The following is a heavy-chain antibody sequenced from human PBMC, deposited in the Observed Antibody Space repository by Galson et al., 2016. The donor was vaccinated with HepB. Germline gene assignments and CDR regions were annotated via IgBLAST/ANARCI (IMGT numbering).Heavy chain of an antibody. CDR2: ISGTGGST. CDR3: AWYYDILTGYSNYAMDV. Sequence: SLRLSCAASGFTFRSYAMSWVRQAPGKGLEWGSAISGTGGSTYNADSLKARFTISRDNSKNTQYLQMNSLRAEDTAVYYCAWYYDILTGYSNYAMDVWGQGTTVTVAS. V-gene: IGHV3-23*01. D-gene: IGHD3-9*01. CDR1: GFTFRSYA. J-gene: IGHJ6*02.